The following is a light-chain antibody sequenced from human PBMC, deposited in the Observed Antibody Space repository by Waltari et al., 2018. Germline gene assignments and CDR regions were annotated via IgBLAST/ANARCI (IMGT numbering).Light chain of an antibody. CDR3: QQYNNWPQT. CDR1: QSISYN. Sequence: EIVMTQSPATLSVSPGERATLSCRSSQSISYNLAWYQQKPGQAPRRLISAASTRATGIPARFSGSESGTEFTLTINNMQSEDFAVYYCQQYNNWPQTFGQGTRVEIK. CDR2: AAS. V-gene: IGKV3-15*01. J-gene: IGKJ1*01.